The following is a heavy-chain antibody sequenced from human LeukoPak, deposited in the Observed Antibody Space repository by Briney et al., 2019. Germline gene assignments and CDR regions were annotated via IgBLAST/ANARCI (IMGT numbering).Heavy chain of an antibody. CDR3: ARDPSSWYYYYMDV. CDR2: ISRSGSTK. J-gene: IGHJ6*03. CDR1: GFTFSDYN. V-gene: IGHV3-11*04. D-gene: IGHD6-13*01. Sequence: GGSLRLSCAASGFTFSDYNMRWIRQAPGKGLEWVSSISRSGSTKYYADSVKGRFTISRDNAKNSLYLQMNSLRAEDTAVYYCARDPSSWYYYYMDVRGKGTTVTVSS.